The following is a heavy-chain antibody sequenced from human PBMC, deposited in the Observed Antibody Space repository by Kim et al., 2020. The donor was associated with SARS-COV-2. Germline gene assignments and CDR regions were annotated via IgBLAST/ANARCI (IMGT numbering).Heavy chain of an antibody. CDR3: VRGEITGYCSGENCYRAAFHV. J-gene: IGHJ3*01. D-gene: IGHD2-15*01. V-gene: IGHV3-30-3*01. CDR1: GFMFINYA. CDR2: ISYDGTKQ. Sequence: GGSLRLSCAASGFMFINYAMHWVRQTPDKGLEWVAVISYDGTKQFYAGSVEGRFSIARDNSKKTVSLQMNSLGPDDTAVYYCVRGEITGYCSGENCYRAAFHVWGQGIRVTVSS.